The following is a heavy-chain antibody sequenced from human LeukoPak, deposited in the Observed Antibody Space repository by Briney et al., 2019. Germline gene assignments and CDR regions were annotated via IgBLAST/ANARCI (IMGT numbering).Heavy chain of an antibody. J-gene: IGHJ4*02. V-gene: IGHV3-74*01. D-gene: IGHD1-26*01. CDR3: ARYRGGAGFDY. Sequence: PAGTLRLSCAASGFTFSPYWMHWARQAQAQGLVWVSTINSDGGSTNYADSVKCRFTISRDNAKNTLYLQTNSLRGDDSAVYYCARYRGGAGFDYWGQGTLVTVSS. CDR2: INSDGGST. CDR1: GFTFSPYW.